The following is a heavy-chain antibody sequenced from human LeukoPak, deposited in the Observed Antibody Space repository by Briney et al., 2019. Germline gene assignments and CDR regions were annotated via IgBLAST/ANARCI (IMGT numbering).Heavy chain of an antibody. D-gene: IGHD3-9*01. J-gene: IGHJ3*02. V-gene: IGHV3-53*01. CDR2: IYSGGST. CDR3: ARDLTHTQSFDI. CDR1: GITVSSNY. Sequence: PGGSLRLSCAASGITVSSNYMNWVRQAPGPGLEWVSVIYSGGSTYYADSVKGRFTISRDNSKNTVYLQMNSLRGEDTAVYYCARDLTHTQSFDIWGRGTMVTVSS.